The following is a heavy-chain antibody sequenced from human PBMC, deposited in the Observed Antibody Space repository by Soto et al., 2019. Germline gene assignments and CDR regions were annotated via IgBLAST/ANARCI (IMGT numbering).Heavy chain of an antibody. CDR2: INPSGGST. V-gene: IGHV1-46*01. J-gene: IGHJ6*02. Sequence: QVQLVQSGAEVKKPGASVKVSCKASGYTFTSYYMHWVRQAPGQGLEWMGIINPSGGSTSYAQKFQGRVTMTRDTSTSTVYMELSSLRSEDTAVYYCARDPVSDYSIGYYYYGMDVWGQGTTVTVSS. CDR1: GYTFTSYY. CDR3: ARDPVSDYSIGYYYYGMDV. D-gene: IGHD4-4*01.